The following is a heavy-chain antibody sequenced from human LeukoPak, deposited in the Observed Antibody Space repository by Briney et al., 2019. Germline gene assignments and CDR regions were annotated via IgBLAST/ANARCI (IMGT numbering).Heavy chain of an antibody. Sequence: PGGSLRLSCTASGFTFSSFDMHWVRQAPGKRLEWVSVFYSGGSRYYADSVKGRLTISRDNSKNTLYFQMNSLRAEDTAVYYCARGTFYGGNSPFAFDIWGQGTMVTVYS. V-gene: IGHV3-53*01. J-gene: IGHJ3*02. CDR3: ARGTFYGGNSPFAFDI. D-gene: IGHD4-23*01. CDR2: FYSGGSR. CDR1: GFTFSSFD.